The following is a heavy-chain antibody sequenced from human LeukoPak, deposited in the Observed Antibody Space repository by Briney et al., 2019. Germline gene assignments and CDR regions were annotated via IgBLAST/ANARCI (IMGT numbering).Heavy chain of an antibody. V-gene: IGHV4-34*01. D-gene: IGHD2-2*01. CDR1: GGSFSGYY. Sequence: SETLSLTCAVYGGSFSGYYWSWIPQPPGKGREGIVEINHSGSTNYNPSLKSRVTISVDTYNNQFHLKLSSVPAADTAVYYCARGRIVVVPAAPTRYGRYWFEPWGQGTLVTVSS. J-gene: IGHJ5*02. CDR3: ARGRIVVVPAAPTRYGRYWFEP. CDR2: INHSGST.